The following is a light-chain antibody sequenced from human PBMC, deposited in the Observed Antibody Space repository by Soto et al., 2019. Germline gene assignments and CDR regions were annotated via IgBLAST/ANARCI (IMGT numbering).Light chain of an antibody. CDR1: SSDVGGYNY. J-gene: IGLJ2*01. CDR3: CAYAGTYTV. Sequence: QSSLTQPRSVSGSPGQSVTISCTGTSSDVGGYNYVSWYQQHPGKAPKLMIYDVSQRPSGVPDRFSGSKSGNTASLTISGLHSEDEADYYCCAYAGTYTVFGGGTKLTVL. V-gene: IGLV2-11*01. CDR2: DVS.